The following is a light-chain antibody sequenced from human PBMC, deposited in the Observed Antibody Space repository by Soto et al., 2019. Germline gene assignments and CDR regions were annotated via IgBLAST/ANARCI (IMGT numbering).Light chain of an antibody. V-gene: IGKV3-20*01. CDR3: LQYGSSPFT. Sequence: EIVLTQSPGTLSLSPGERATLSCRASQSVSSSYLAWYQQKPGQAPRLLIYGTSSKATGIPDRFSGSGSGAGDSLTIIRLGPADSPGCYCLQYGSSPFTFGPGTKVDIK. J-gene: IGKJ3*01. CDR2: GTS. CDR1: QSVSSSY.